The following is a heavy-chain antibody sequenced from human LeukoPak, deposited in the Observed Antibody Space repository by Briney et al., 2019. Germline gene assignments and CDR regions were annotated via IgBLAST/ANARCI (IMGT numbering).Heavy chain of an antibody. CDR3: ARDRGWGTTRLRGFDY. CDR1: GFTFSSYW. D-gene: IGHD1-1*01. J-gene: IGHJ4*02. Sequence: PGGSLRLSCAASGFTFSSYWMSWVRQAPGKGLEWVANIKQDGSEKYYVDSVKGRFTISRDNAKNSLYLQMNSLRAEDTAVYYCARDRGWGTTRLRGFDYWGQGTLVTVSS. CDR2: IKQDGSEK. V-gene: IGHV3-7*01.